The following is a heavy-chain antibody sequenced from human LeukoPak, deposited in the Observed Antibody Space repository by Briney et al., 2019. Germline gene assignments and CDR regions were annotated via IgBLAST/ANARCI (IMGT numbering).Heavy chain of an antibody. J-gene: IGHJ4*02. CDR1: GFTFSNYG. Sequence: GGSLRLSCGASGFTFSNYGINWVRQAPGKGLEWVSAISGSGDTTYYADSVKGRFTISRDNSKNTDYLQMNSLRVEDTAVYYCAKRLYCSSTTCYAFDYWGQGTLVTVSS. CDR2: ISGSGDTT. V-gene: IGHV3-23*01. D-gene: IGHD2-2*01. CDR3: AKRLYCSSTTCYAFDY.